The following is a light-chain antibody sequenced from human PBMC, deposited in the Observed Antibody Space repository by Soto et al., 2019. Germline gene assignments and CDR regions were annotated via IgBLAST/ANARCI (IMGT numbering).Light chain of an antibody. Sequence: QSALTQPASVSGSPGQSITISCTGTSSDIGAYNYVSWYQQCPGKAPKVMIYEVSDRPSGVSNRFSGSKSGNTASLTISGLQAEGEADYYCSSYTTSTVVVFGGGTKLTVL. V-gene: IGLV2-14*01. CDR1: SSDIGAYNY. CDR2: EVS. CDR3: SSYTTSTVVV. J-gene: IGLJ2*01.